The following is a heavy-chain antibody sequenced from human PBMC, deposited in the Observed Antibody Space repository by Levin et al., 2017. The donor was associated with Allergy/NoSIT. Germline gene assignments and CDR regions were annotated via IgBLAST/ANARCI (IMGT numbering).Heavy chain of an antibody. Sequence: GGSLRLSCAASGFTFSSYSMNWVRQAPGKGLEWVSYISSSSSTIYYADSVKGRFTISRDNAKNSLYLQMNSLRDEDTAVYYCARGGSYGFSYYFDYWGQGTLVTVSS. V-gene: IGHV3-48*02. J-gene: IGHJ4*02. D-gene: IGHD1-26*01. CDR1: GFTFSSYS. CDR3: ARGGSYGFSYYFDY. CDR2: ISSSSSTI.